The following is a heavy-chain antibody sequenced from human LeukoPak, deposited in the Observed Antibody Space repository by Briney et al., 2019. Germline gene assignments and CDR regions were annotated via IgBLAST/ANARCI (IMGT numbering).Heavy chain of an antibody. CDR2: MSYSGST. D-gene: IGHD2-15*01. J-gene: IGHJ4*02. CDR3: ARGFGRRYCSGGSCYRDFDY. V-gene: IGHV4-39*07. Sequence: PPETLSLTCTVSGDSINNRNSYWTWIRQPPGKGLEWIGTMSYSGSTNYKPSLKSRVSISVDTSKNQFSLKLSSVTAADTAVYYCARGFGRRYCSGGSCYRDFDYWGQGTLITVSS. CDR1: GDSINNRNSY.